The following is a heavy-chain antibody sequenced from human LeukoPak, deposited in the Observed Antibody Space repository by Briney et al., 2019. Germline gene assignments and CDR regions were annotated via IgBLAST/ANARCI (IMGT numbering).Heavy chain of an antibody. CDR2: ISAYNGNT. CDR3: AREEQWLALTPFDY. V-gene: IGHV1-18*01. J-gene: IGHJ4*02. D-gene: IGHD6-19*01. Sequence: ASVKVSCKASGYTFTSYGISWVRQAPGQGLEWMGWISAYNGNTNYAQKLQGRVTMTTDTSTSTAYMELRSLRPDDTAVYYCAREEQWLALTPFDYWGQGTLVTVSS. CDR1: GYTFTSYG.